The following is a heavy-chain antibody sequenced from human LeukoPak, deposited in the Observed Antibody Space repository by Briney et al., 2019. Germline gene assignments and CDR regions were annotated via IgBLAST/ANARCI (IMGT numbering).Heavy chain of an antibody. D-gene: IGHD3-10*01. CDR2: INPNSGGT. V-gene: IGHV1-2*02. J-gene: IGHJ4*02. Sequence: ASVKVSCKASGYTFTGYYMHWVRQAPGQGLEWMGWINPNSGGTNYAQKFQGRVTMTRDTSTSTVYMELSSLRSEDTAVYYCARAFMVRGVLDYWGQGTLVTVSS. CDR3: ARAFMVRGVLDY. CDR1: GYTFTGYY.